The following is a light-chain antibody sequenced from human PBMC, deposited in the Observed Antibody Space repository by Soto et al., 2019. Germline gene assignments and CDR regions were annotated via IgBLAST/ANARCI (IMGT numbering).Light chain of an antibody. CDR3: QQYNNWPPIT. Sequence: DIQMTQSPSSLSASVGDRVTITCRASQSISTYLNWYQQKAGLAPKLLIYGASIRATGIPARFSGSGSGTEFTLTISSLQSEDFAVYYCQQYNNWPPITFGQGTRLEIK. CDR2: GAS. V-gene: IGKV1-39*01. CDR1: QSISTY. J-gene: IGKJ5*01.